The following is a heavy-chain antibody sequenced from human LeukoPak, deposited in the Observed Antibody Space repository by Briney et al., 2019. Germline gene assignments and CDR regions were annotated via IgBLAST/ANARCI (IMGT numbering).Heavy chain of an antibody. Sequence: SETLSLTCTVSGGSISSSSYSWGWIRQPPGKGLEWIGSIYYSGSTYYNPSLKSRVTISVDTSKNQFSLKLSSVTAADTVVYYCATIPQGMATTHAFDIWGQGTMVTVSS. J-gene: IGHJ3*02. CDR3: ATIPQGMATTHAFDI. D-gene: IGHD5-24*01. V-gene: IGHV4-39*01. CDR2: IYYSGST. CDR1: GGSISSSSYS.